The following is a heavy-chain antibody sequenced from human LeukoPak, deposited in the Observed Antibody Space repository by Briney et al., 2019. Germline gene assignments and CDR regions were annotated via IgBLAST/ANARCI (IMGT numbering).Heavy chain of an antibody. CDR3: ARDRYSTSLDAFDI. J-gene: IGHJ3*02. V-gene: IGHV3-21*01. D-gene: IGHD6-13*01. CDR1: GFTFSTYN. CDR2: ISPSSSYI. Sequence: PGGSLRLSCAASGFTFSTYNINWVRQAPRKGLEWVSSISPSSSYIYYADSVNGQFTISRDNAKNSLYLQMNSLRAEDTAVYYCARDRYSTSLDAFDIWGQGTMVTVSS.